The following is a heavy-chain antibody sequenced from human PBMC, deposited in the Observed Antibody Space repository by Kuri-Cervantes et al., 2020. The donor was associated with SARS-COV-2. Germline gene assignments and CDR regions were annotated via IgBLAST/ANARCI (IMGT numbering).Heavy chain of an antibody. Sequence: GGSLRLSCAASGFTFSDYYMSWIRQAPGKGLEWVSYISSSGSTIYYADSVKGRFTISRDNAKNSLYLQMNSLRAEDTAVYCCARTGLPGWYYYYGMDVWGQGTTVTVSS. CDR1: GFTFSDYY. CDR2: ISSSGSTI. D-gene: IGHD2-15*01. V-gene: IGHV3-11*01. CDR3: ARTGLPGWYYYYGMDV. J-gene: IGHJ6*02.